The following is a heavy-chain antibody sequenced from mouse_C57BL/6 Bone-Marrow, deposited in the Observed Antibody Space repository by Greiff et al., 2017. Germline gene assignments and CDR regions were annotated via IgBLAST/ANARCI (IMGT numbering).Heavy chain of an antibody. CDR2: IYPRSGNT. V-gene: IGHV1-81*01. CDR1: GYTFTSYG. J-gene: IGHJ3*01. Sequence: QVQLKQSGAELARPGASVKLSCKASGYTFTSYGISWVKQRTGQGLEWIGEIYPRSGNTYYNEKFKGKATLTADKSSSTAYMELRSLTSEDSAVYFCARSYGNYAAYWGQGTLVTVSA. D-gene: IGHD2-1*01. CDR3: ARSYGNYAAY.